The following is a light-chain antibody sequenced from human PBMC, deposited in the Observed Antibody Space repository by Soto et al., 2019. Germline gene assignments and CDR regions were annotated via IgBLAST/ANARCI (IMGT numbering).Light chain of an antibody. CDR1: QSISNS. CDR2: AAS. J-gene: IGKJ2*01. V-gene: IGKV1-39*01. Sequence: DIQMTQSPSSLSASVGDRVTITCRASQSISNSLNWYQQKPGNAPKVLIYAASNLQSGVPSKFSGSGSGTDFTLTINGLQPEDFAIYYCQQSSTTPYTFGQGTKVDIK. CDR3: QQSSTTPYT.